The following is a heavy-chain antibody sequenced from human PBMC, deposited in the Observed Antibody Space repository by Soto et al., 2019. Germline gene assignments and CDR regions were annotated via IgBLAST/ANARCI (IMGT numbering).Heavy chain of an antibody. J-gene: IGHJ2*01. CDR3: ARDRVVVVAATPDWYFDL. V-gene: IGHV3-21*01. Sequence: GSLRLSCAASGFTFSSYSMNWVRQAPGKGLEWVSSISSSSSYIYYADSVKGRFTISRDNAKNSLYLQMNSLRAEDTAVYYCARDRVVVVAATPDWYFDLWGRGTLVTVSS. D-gene: IGHD2-15*01. CDR2: ISSSSSYI. CDR1: GFTFSSYS.